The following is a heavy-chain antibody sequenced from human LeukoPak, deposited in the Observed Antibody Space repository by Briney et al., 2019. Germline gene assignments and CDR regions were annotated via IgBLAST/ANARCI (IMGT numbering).Heavy chain of an antibody. CDR2: IYSGGST. Sequence: GGSLRLSCAASGFTFSNAYMTWVRQAPGKGLEWVSVIYSGGSTYYADSVKGRFTISRDNSKNTLYLQMNSLRAEDTAVYYCATRVSTSRSFDYWGQGTLVTVSS. CDR1: GFTFSNAY. V-gene: IGHV3-53*01. CDR3: ATRVSTSRSFDY. J-gene: IGHJ4*02.